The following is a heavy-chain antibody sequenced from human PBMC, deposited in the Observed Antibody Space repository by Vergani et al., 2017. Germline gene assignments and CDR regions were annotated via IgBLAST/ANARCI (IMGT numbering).Heavy chain of an antibody. Sequence: EVQLLESGGGSAQPGESLRLSCVASGFTFTAHGLNWVRQAPGRGLAWVSSISGPGLSTYYADSVKGRFSISRDNSKNTVFLQMNSLRAEDTAVYYCAQTGYSSSWYGPNWFDPWGQGTLVTVSS. CDR3: AQTGYSSSWYGPNWFDP. J-gene: IGHJ5*02. D-gene: IGHD6-13*01. CDR1: GFTFTAHG. CDR2: ISGPGLST. V-gene: IGHV3-23*01.